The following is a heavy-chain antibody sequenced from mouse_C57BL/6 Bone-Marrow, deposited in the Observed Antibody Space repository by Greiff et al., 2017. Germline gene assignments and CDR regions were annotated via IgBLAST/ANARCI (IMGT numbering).Heavy chain of an antibody. D-gene: IGHD1-1*01. J-gene: IGHJ2*01. CDR1: GYTFTDYE. Sequence: QVQLQQSGAELVRPGASVTLSCKASGYTFTDYEMHWVKQTPVHGLEWIGAIDPETGGTAYNQKFKGKAILTADKSSSTAYMELRSLTSEDSAVYYSTREDGSSYGDWGQGTTLTVSS. CDR3: TREDGSSYGD. CDR2: IDPETGGT. V-gene: IGHV1-15*01.